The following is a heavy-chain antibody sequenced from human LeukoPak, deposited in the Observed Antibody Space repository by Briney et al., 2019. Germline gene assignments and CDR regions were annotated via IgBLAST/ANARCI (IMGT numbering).Heavy chain of an antibody. CDR1: GGSISSYY. CDR3: ARSHGYNYREFGY. D-gene: IGHD5-24*01. Sequence: PSETLSLTCTVSGGSISSYYWSWIRQPPGKGLEWIGYIYTSGSTNYNPSLKSRVTISVDTSKNQFSLKLSSVTAADTAVYYCARSHGYNYREFGYWGQGTLVTVSS. J-gene: IGHJ4*02. CDR2: IYTSGST. V-gene: IGHV4-4*09.